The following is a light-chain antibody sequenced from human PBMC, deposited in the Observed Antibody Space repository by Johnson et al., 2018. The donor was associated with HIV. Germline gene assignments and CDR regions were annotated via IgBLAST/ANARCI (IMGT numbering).Light chain of an antibody. CDR3: GTWDSSLSAGGV. CDR2: DNN. V-gene: IGLV1-51*01. Sequence: QSVLTQPPSVSAAPGQKVTISCSGSSSNIGNNYVSWYQQLPGTAPKLLIYDNNKRPSGIPDRFSRSKSGTSATWCITGLQTGDEADYYGGTWDSSLSAGGVFGTGTKVTVL. CDR1: SSNIGNNY. J-gene: IGLJ1*01.